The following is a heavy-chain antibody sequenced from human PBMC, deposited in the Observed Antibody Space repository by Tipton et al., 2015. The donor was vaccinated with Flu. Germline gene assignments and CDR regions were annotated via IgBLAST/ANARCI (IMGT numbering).Heavy chain of an antibody. D-gene: IGHD4-11*01. J-gene: IGHJ4*02. CDR3: ARAGSTVTRYFDY. V-gene: IGHV4-31*11. CDR1: GDSIGSDFY. CDR2: IYYSGST. Sequence: TLSLTCDVSGDSIGSDFYWGWIRQPPGQGLEWIGYIYYSGSTYYNPSLKSRVSISVDSSKNQFSLTLSSVTAADTAVYYCARAGSTVTRYFDYWGQGSLVTVSS.